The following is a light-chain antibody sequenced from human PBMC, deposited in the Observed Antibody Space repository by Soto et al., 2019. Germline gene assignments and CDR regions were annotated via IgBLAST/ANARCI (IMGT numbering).Light chain of an antibody. CDR2: GAS. CDR1: QCVSTSY. V-gene: IGKV3-20*01. J-gene: IGKJ1*01. Sequence: DIGWTPYTGHLSLSLGDRATLSCRASQCVSTSYLAWYQQKPGQAPRLLIYGASSRATGIPDRFSGSGSGTDFTLTIIGLEPEDFAVYYCQHNGILLEPFGQGTKV. CDR3: QHNGILLEP.